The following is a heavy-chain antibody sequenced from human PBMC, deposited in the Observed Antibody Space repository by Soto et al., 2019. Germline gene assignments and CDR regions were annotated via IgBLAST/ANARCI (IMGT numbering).Heavy chain of an antibody. CDR3: ATAIVGATSWFDP. Sequence: QLPLQESGPGLVKPSETLSLTCTVSGGSISSSSYYWGWIRQPPGKGLEWIGSIYYSGSTYYNPSLKSRVTISVDTSKNQFSLKLSSVTAADTAVYYCATAIVGATSWFDPWGQGTLVTVSS. CDR2: IYYSGST. D-gene: IGHD1-26*01. V-gene: IGHV4-39*01. J-gene: IGHJ5*02. CDR1: GGSISSSSYY.